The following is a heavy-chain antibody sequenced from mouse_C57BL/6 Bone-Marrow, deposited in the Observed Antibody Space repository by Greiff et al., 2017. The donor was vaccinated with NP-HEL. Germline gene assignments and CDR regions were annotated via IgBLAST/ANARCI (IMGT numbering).Heavy chain of an antibody. CDR3: ARSLRSFYYAMDY. Sequence: QVQLKQPGAELVRPGSSVKLSCKASGYTFTSYWMHWVKQRPIQGLEWIGNIDPSDSETHYNQKFKDKATLTVDKSSSTAYMQLSSLTSEDSAVYYCARSLRSFYYAMDYWGQGTSVTVSS. J-gene: IGHJ4*01. D-gene: IGHD1-1*01. V-gene: IGHV1-52*01. CDR2: IDPSDSET. CDR1: GYTFTSYW.